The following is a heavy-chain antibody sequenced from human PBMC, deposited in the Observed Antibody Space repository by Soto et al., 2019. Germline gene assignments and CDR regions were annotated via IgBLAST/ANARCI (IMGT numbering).Heavy chain of an antibody. CDR2: MNQDGSEK. D-gene: IGHD1-26*01. J-gene: IGHJ3*02. V-gene: IGHV3-7*01. CDR3: VRDRGYSPFDI. CDR1: GFTFSGYW. Sequence: GGSLRLSCGASGFTFSGYWMSWVRQAPGKGLEWVANMNQDGSEKNYVDSVKGRFTISRDNAKNSLSLQMNSLRDEDTAVYYCVRDRGYSPFDIWGQGTMVTVSS.